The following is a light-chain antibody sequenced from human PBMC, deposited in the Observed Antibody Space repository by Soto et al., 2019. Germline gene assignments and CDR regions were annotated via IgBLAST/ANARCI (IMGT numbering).Light chain of an antibody. CDR3: QQYNNWPLT. V-gene: IGKV3-15*01. J-gene: IGKJ4*01. CDR2: GAS. CDR1: QSVDSN. Sequence: EIGMTQSPATLSVSAGERVALSCRASQSVDSNLAWYQQKPGQAPRLLIYGASTRATGIPARFSASRSGTEFTLTINSLQSEDFAVYYYQQYNNWPLTFGGGTKVEIK.